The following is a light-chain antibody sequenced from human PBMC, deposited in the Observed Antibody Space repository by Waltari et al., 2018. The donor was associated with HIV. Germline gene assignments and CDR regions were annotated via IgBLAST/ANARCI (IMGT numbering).Light chain of an antibody. CDR3: QSYDSSLSGPVV. CDR1: SSNIGADYF. J-gene: IGLJ2*01. Sequence: QSVLTQPPSVSGAPGQRVTISCTGSSSNIGADYFVHWYQQLPGAAPKLLIYGDSHRPSGVLDRFSGSKSGTSASLAITGLQAEDEADYYCQSYDSSLSGPVVFGGGTKLTVL. CDR2: GDS. V-gene: IGLV1-40*01.